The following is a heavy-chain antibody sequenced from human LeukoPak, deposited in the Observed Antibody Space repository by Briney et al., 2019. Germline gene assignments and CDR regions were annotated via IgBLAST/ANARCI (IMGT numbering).Heavy chain of an antibody. CDR3: AKPRAPLVQQQLFFDY. V-gene: IGHV3-23*01. CDR1: GFTFSSYA. CDR2: ISGSGGST. D-gene: IGHD6-13*01. J-gene: IGHJ4*02. Sequence: GASLRLSCAASGFTFSSYAMSWVRQAPGKGLEWVSAISGSGGSTYYADSVKGRFTISRDNSKNTLYLQMNSLRAEDTAVYYCAKPRAPLVQQQLFFDYWGQGTLVIVSP.